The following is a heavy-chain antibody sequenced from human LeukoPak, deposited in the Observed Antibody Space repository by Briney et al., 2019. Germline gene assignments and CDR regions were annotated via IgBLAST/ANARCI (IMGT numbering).Heavy chain of an antibody. Sequence: GASVKVSCKASGYTFTSYGIVWVRQAPGQGLEWVGWINTYNDNTNYGQKLQGRVTMTTDTSTSTAYMELRSLRSDDTAVYYCARDLADSSGYYRGFDFWGQGTLVTV. CDR2: INTYNDNT. V-gene: IGHV1-18*01. CDR3: ARDLADSSGYYRGFDF. D-gene: IGHD6-19*01. J-gene: IGHJ4*02. CDR1: GYTFTSYG.